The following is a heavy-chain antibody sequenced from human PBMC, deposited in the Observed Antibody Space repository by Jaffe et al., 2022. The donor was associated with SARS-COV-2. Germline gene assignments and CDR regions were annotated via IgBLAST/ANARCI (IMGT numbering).Heavy chain of an antibody. CDR1: GGSISSSSYY. CDR2: IYYSGST. Sequence: QLQLQESGPGLVKPSETLSLTCTVSGGSISSSSYYWGWIRQPPGKGLEWIGSIYYSGSTYYNPSLKSRVTISVDTSKNQFSLKLSSVTAADTAVYYCARSGDILTGYSTRTPFDYWGQGTLVTVSS. CDR3: ARSGDILTGYSTRTPFDY. V-gene: IGHV4-39*01. D-gene: IGHD3-9*01. J-gene: IGHJ4*02.